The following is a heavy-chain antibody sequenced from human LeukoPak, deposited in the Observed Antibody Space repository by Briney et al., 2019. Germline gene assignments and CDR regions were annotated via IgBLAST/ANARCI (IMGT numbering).Heavy chain of an antibody. CDR1: GFTFSSYA. CDR3: AVDLGYCSSTSCYHSLGYYGMDV. D-gene: IGHD2-2*01. J-gene: IGHJ6*02. Sequence: GGSLRLSCAASGFTFSSYAISWVRQAPGQGLEWMGRIIPILGIANYAQKFQGRVTITADKSTSTAYMELSSLRSEDTAVYYCAVDLGYCSSTSCYHSLGYYGMDVWGQGTTVTVSS. V-gene: IGHV1-69*04. CDR2: IIPILGIA.